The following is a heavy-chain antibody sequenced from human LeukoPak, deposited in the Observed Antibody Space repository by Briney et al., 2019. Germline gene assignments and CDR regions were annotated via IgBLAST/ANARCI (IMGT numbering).Heavy chain of an antibody. J-gene: IGHJ4*02. V-gene: IGHV3-30*02. CDR1: GFTFGSYG. CDR3: ASSGSYRY. Sequence: PGGSLRLSCAASGFTFGSYGIRWVRQAPGKGLEWVAFIRYDGSDKLYADSVKGRLTVSRDNSKNTLYLQMNSLRAEDTAVYYCASSGSYRYWGQGTLVTVSS. CDR2: IRYDGSDK. D-gene: IGHD1-26*01.